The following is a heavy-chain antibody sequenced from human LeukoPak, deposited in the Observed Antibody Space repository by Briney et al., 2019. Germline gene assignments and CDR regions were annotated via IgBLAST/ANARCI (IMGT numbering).Heavy chain of an antibody. Sequence: SETLSLTCTVSGGSISSISHYWGWIRQPPGKGLEWIGSIYYSGSTYYNPSLKSRVTISEDTSKNQFSLKLISVTAADTAVYYCARDLSGDWNDGPGKNYFDYWGQGTLVTVSS. D-gene: IGHD1-1*01. CDR2: IYYSGST. CDR1: GGSISSISHY. V-gene: IGHV4-39*02. J-gene: IGHJ4*02. CDR3: ARDLSGDWNDGPGKNYFDY.